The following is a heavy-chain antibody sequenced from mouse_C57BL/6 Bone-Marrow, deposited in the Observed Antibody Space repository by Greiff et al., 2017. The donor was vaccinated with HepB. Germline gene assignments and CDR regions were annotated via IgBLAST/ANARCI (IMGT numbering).Heavy chain of an antibody. CDR3: THYGNYPFAY. CDR2: IYPGNSDT. CDR1: GYTFTSYW. V-gene: IGHV1-5*01. Sequence: EVQLQQSGTVLARPGASVKMSCKTSGYTFTSYWMHWVKQRPGQGLEWIGAIYPGNSDTSYNQKFKGKAKLTAVTSASTAYMELSSLTNEDSAVYYCTHYGNYPFAYWGQGTLVTVSA. D-gene: IGHD2-1*01. J-gene: IGHJ3*01.